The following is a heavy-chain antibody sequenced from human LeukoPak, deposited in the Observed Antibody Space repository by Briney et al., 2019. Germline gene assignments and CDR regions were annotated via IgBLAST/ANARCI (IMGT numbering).Heavy chain of an antibody. J-gene: IGHJ6*03. CDR2: IYTAGNI. D-gene: IGHD5-18*01. CDR3: ARHSRIELWSNYYYYMDV. V-gene: IGHV3-66*04. CDR1: GFTVSSNY. Sequence: GGSLRLSCAASGFTVSSNYMSWVRQAPGKGLEWVSVIYTAGNIYYADSVKGRFTISRDNSKNTLYLQMNSLRAEDTAVYYCARHSRIELWSNYYYYMDVWGKGTTVTISS.